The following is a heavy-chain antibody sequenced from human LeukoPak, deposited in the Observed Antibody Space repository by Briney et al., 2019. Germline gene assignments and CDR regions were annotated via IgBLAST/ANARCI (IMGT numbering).Heavy chain of an antibody. CDR2: IYYSGTT. CDR1: GGSFSSSDYY. J-gene: IGHJ3*02. CDR3: ARHEWGTTNAFDI. V-gene: IGHV4-39*01. Sequence: MSSETLSLTCAVSGGSFSSSDYYWGWIRQPPGKGLEWIGSIYYSGTTYYNPSLKSRVTISVDTSKKQFSLKLRSVTAADTAVYYCARHEWGTTNAFDIWGQGTMVTVSS. D-gene: IGHD1-1*01.